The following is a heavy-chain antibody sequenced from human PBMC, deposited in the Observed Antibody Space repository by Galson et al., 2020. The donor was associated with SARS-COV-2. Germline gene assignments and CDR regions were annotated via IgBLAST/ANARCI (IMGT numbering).Heavy chain of an antibody. CDR2: TRSSSSKI. J-gene: IGHJ6*02. CDR1: GFTFSTNS. CDR3: ARDRPGPGEEFGGQRFHFYYYGMVV. D-gene: IGHD2-15*01. Sequence: GESLKITCAASGFTFSTNSMNWVRQAPGKGLEWVRTTRSSSSKINYKESVKGRFTVSRDTAKKSLYLQMNSLRVDYTEMYYVARDRPGPGEEFGGQRFHFYYYGMVVWCQGTTVTVSS. V-gene: IGHV3-21*01.